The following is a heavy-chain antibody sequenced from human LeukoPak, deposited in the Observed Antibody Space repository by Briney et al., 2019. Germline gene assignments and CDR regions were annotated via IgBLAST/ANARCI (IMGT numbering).Heavy chain of an antibody. Sequence: GGSLRLSCAASGFIFNDYAMHWVRQVPGKGLEGVSGISWHSGNIAYAVSVKGRVTISRHNAKNSLYLKMNSLRAQNTAFYYCAKATYIDHHFWSGYFDAWGQGTLVTVSS. CDR2: ISWHSGNI. CDR1: GFIFNDYA. V-gene: IGHV3-9*01. CDR3: AKATYIDHHFWSGYFDA. D-gene: IGHD3-3*02. J-gene: IGHJ4*02.